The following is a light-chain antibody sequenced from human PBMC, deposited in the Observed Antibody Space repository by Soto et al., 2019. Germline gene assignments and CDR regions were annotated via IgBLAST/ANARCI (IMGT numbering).Light chain of an antibody. CDR2: GAS. CDR3: QQYDVWPPWT. J-gene: IGKJ1*01. V-gene: IGKV3-15*01. Sequence: VMTQSPATLSVSPGERVTLSCRASQRISSSFLAWYQQKPGQAPRLLIYGASTRATGIPARFSGSGSGKEFTLTISSLQSEDFAVYYCQQYDVWPPWTFGQGTKVEIK. CDR1: QRISSS.